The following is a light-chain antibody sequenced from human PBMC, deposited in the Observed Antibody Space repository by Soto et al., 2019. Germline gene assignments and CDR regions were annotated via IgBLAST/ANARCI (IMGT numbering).Light chain of an antibody. CDR1: SSEVGGYNY. Sequence: QSVLTQPASVSGSPGQSITISCTGTSSEVGGYNYVSWYQQHPGKAPKLMIYDVSNRPSGVSNRFSGSKSGNTASLTISGLQAEDEADHYCSSYAGNRHFYVFGTGTKVTVL. CDR2: DVS. CDR3: SSYAGNRHFYV. J-gene: IGLJ1*01. V-gene: IGLV2-14*01.